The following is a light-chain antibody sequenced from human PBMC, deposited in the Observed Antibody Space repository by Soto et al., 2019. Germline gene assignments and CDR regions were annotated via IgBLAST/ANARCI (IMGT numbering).Light chain of an antibody. CDR3: SSYTSTITYV. CDR1: SSGVGGYNY. V-gene: IGLV2-14*01. J-gene: IGLJ1*01. CDR2: EVS. Sequence: QSALTQPASVSGSPGQSITISCTGTSSGVGGYNYVSWYQQHPGKAPKLMIYEVSNRPSGVSNRFSGSKSGNTASLTISGLQAEDEADYYCSSYTSTITYVFGSGTKVTVL.